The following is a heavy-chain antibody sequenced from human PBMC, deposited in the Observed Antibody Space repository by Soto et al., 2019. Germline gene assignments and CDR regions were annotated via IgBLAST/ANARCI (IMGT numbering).Heavy chain of an antibody. CDR1: GGSISNGGYY. J-gene: IGHJ6*03. V-gene: IGHV4-31*11. CDR2: IYFSGST. CDR3: ARDSHSQQPNHRWGGGYMDV. Sequence: QVQLQESGPGLVKPSQTLSLTCAVSGGSISNGGYYWSWIRQHPGKGLEWIGSIYFSGSTCYNPSLKRRVTISVDTPKNQVSLKLSSVTAADTAVYYCARDSHSQQPNHRWGGGYMDVWGKGTTVTVSS. D-gene: IGHD6-13*01.